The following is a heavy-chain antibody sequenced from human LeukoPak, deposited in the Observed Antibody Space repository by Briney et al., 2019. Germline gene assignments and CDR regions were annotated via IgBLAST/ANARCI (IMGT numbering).Heavy chain of an antibody. V-gene: IGHV1-2*02. CDR3: ARGSSVSGTVKSAFEI. D-gene: IGHD1-20*01. Sequence: ASVKVSCKASGYTFTGYYMHWVRQAPGQGLEWMGWINPNSGGTNYAQKFQGRVTMTRDTSISTAYMELSRLRSDDTAVYYCARGSSVSGTVKSAFEIWGQGTMVTVSS. CDR1: GYTFTGYY. J-gene: IGHJ3*02. CDR2: INPNSGGT.